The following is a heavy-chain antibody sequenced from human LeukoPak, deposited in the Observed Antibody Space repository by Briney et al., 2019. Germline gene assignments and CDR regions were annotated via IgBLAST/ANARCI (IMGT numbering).Heavy chain of an antibody. CDR1: GFTFSSYG. J-gene: IGHJ6*03. CDR3: AKDYGDFWSGYPNYYYYYYYMDV. V-gene: IGHV3-33*06. CDR2: IWYDGSNK. Sequence: GGSLRLSCAASGFTFSSYGMHWVRQAPGKGLEWVAVIWYDGSNKYYADSVKGRFTISRDNSKNTLYLQMNSLRAEDTAVYYCAKDYGDFWSGYPNYYYYYYYMDVWGKGTTVTASS. D-gene: IGHD3-3*01.